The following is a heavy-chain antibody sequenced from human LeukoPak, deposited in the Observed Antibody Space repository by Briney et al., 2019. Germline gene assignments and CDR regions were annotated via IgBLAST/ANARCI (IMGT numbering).Heavy chain of an antibody. D-gene: IGHD2-15*01. Sequence: TSETLSLTCAVYGGSFSGYYWSWIRQPPGKGLEWIGEINHSGGTNYNPSLKSRVTMSVDTSKNQFSLKLSSVTAADTAVYYCARGLLLNWFDPWGQGTLVTVSS. CDR1: GGSFSGYY. CDR3: ARGLLLNWFDP. CDR2: INHSGGT. V-gene: IGHV4-34*01. J-gene: IGHJ5*02.